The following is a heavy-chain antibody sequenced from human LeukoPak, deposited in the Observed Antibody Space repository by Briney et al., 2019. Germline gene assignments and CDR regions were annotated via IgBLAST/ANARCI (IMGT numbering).Heavy chain of an antibody. Sequence: SETLSLTCAVYGSSFRAYYWSWIRQAPGKGLEWIGEINDSGHGRYNASLKSRVTMSVDTSKNQLSLKLKSVTAADTAVYYCASSRDLYLDAFTSYWYFDVWGRGSLVTVSS. J-gene: IGHJ2*01. CDR1: GSSFRAYY. D-gene: IGHD3-16*01. CDR3: ASSRDLYLDAFTSYWYFDV. V-gene: IGHV4-34*01. CDR2: INDSGHG.